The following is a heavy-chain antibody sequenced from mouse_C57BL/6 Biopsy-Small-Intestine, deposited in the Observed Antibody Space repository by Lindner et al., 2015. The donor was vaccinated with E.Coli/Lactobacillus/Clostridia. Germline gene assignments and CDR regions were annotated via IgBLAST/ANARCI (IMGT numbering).Heavy chain of an antibody. CDR3: ARDGEAGLDY. D-gene: IGHD2-3*01. CDR2: ISGYRGDT. Sequence: SVKVSCKASGYTFNTEAISWARQAPGQGLEWMGWISGYRGDTNYAQKFQGRVTLTIDTSTSTAYMELRSLRSDDTAVYYCARDGEAGLDYWGQETLLTVSS. J-gene: IGHJ2*01. V-gene: IGHV1-20*01. CDR1: GYTFNTEA.